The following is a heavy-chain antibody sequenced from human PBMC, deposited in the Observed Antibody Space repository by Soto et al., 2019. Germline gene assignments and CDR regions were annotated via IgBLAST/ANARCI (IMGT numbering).Heavy chain of an antibody. CDR1: GFTFSNAW. Sequence: GGSLRLSCAASGFTFSNAWMSWVRQAPGKGLEWVGRIKSKTDGGTTDYAAPVKGRFTISRDDSKNTLYLQMNSLKTEDTAVYYCTTEGVSGYCSSTSCGDYFDYWGQGTLVTVSS. J-gene: IGHJ4*02. CDR3: TTEGVSGYCSSTSCGDYFDY. CDR2: IKSKTDGGTT. V-gene: IGHV3-15*01. D-gene: IGHD2-2*01.